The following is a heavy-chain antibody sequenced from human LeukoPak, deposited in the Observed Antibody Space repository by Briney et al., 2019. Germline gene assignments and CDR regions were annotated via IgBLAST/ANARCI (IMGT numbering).Heavy chain of an antibody. Sequence: SETLSLTCAVYGVSFSGYYWSWIRQPPGKGLEWMGEINHSGSTNYNPSLKSRVTISVDTSKDQFSLKLSSVTAADTAVYYCARMGGRPVAGRGNWFDPWGQGTLVTVSS. CDR1: GVSFSGYY. V-gene: IGHV4-34*01. CDR3: ARMGGRPVAGRGNWFDP. D-gene: IGHD6-19*01. CDR2: INHSGST. J-gene: IGHJ5*02.